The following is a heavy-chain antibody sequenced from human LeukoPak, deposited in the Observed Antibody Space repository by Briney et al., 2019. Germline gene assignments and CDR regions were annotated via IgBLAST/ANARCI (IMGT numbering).Heavy chain of an antibody. J-gene: IGHJ4*02. Sequence: GGSLRLSCAVSGITLSNYGMSWVRQAPGKGLEWVAGISDSGGRTKYADSVKGRFTISRDNSKNTLYLQMNSLRAEDTAVYFCAKRGVVIRVILVGFHKEAYYFDSWGQGALVTVSS. V-gene: IGHV3-23*01. CDR3: AKRGVVIRVILVGFHKEAYYFDS. CDR1: GITLSNYG. D-gene: IGHD3-22*01. CDR2: ISDSGGRT.